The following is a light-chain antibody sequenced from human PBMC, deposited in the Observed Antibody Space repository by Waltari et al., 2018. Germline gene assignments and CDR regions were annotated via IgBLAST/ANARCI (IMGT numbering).Light chain of an antibody. Sequence: QLVLTQSPSASASLGASVKLTCTLSSGHSTNVIAWLQKRPEEGPRYLMKVNSDGSHNKGDEIPDRFSGSSSGAGRYLTISRLQSEDEADYYCQTGGHGTWVFGGGTKLTVL. CDR2: VNSDGSH. CDR1: SGHSTNV. CDR3: QTGGHGTWV. J-gene: IGLJ3*02. V-gene: IGLV4-69*01.